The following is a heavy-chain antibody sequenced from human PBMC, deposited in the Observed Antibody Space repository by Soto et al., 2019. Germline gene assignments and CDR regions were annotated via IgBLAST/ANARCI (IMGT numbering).Heavy chain of an antibody. CDR3: AKGGGGYSSTWGLKGDAS. V-gene: IGHV3-23*01. J-gene: IGHJ5*02. Sequence: EVQLLESGGGLVQPGGSLRLSCAASGFTFKNQAMSWVRQTPGRGLQWVSAISGGSETTAYGDPVKGRFTISRDNSKNPMYLQMNSLRAEDTAVYYCAKGGGGYSSTWGLKGDASWGQGTLVTVSS. CDR2: ISGGSETT. CDR1: GFTFKNQA. D-gene: IGHD6-13*01.